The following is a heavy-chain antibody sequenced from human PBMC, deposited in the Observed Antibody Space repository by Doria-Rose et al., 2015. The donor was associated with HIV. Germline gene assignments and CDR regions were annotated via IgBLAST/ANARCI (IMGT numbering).Heavy chain of an antibody. D-gene: IGHD6-13*01. V-gene: IGHV2-26*01. CDR1: GVSLSSPGMG. CDR2: IFSDDER. CDR3: ARIKSSRWYHKYYFDF. Sequence: QVTLKESGPVLVKPTETFTLTCTVSGVSLSSPGMGVSWIRQPPGKALEWLANIFSDDERSYKTSLKSRLTISSGTSKSQVVLTMTDMDPVDTATYYCARIKSSRWYHKYYFDFWGQGTLVIVSA. J-gene: IGHJ4*02.